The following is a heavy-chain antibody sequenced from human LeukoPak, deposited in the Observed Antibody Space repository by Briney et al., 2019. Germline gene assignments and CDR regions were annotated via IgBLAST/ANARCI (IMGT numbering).Heavy chain of an antibody. D-gene: IGHD6-13*01. CDR2: IYYSGST. Sequence: SDTLSLLCIVSGRPISVFYWMWLRQPPGKTLEWLGYIYYSGSTNYNPYLKSRVTISVDTSRNQFSLKLRSVTAADTAMYYCARRGQQLDVDPYYMDVWGKGTTVTVSS. J-gene: IGHJ6*03. CDR1: GRPISVFY. CDR3: ARRGQQLDVDPYYMDV. V-gene: IGHV4-59*08.